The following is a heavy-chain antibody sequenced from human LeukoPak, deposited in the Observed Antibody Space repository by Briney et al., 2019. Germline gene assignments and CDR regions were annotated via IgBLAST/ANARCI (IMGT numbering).Heavy chain of an antibody. V-gene: IGHV3-7*01. J-gene: IGHJ4*02. CDR2: IKQDGSEK. CDR1: GFTLSSYW. CDR3: ARVQWELRGVGSYFDY. Sequence: GGSLRLSCAASGFTLSSYWMNWVRQAPGKGLEWVANIKQDGSEKYYVDSVKGRFTISRDNAKNSLYLQMNSLRAEDTAVYYCARVQWELRGVGSYFDYWGQGTLVIVSS. D-gene: IGHD1-26*01.